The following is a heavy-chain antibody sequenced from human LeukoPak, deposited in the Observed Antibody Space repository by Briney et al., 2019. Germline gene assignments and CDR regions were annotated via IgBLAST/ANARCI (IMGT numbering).Heavy chain of an antibody. D-gene: IGHD3-22*01. CDR1: GFTVSDYY. CDR3: ARELGYSTSDDAFDI. J-gene: IGHJ3*02. CDR2: IRNKANRDST. V-gene: IGHV3-72*01. Sequence: GGSLRLSCAASGFTVSDYYMDWVRQAPGKGLEWVGRIRNKANRDSTYYAASVKGRFSISRDDSKNSLYLQVNSLKTEDTAVYYCARELGYSTSDDAFDIWGQGIMVTVSS.